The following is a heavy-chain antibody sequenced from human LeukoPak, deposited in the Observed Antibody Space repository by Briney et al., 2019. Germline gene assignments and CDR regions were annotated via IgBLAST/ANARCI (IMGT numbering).Heavy chain of an antibody. Sequence: ASVKVSCKASGYRFSSVGISWVRQAPGQGLEWIGWVSTYNSETNYAPKFQARVTMTKDTSASTVFLEMWSLRADDTAVYYCVRDNWNEFDPWGQGTLVTVSS. CDR3: VRDNWNEFDP. CDR2: VSTYNSET. D-gene: IGHD1-1*01. CDR1: GYRFSSVG. J-gene: IGHJ5*02. V-gene: IGHV1-18*01.